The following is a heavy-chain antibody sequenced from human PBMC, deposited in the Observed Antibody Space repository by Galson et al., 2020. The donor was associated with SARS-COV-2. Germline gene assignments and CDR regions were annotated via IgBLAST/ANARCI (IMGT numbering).Heavy chain of an antibody. V-gene: IGHV4-59*01. J-gene: IGHJ5*02. CDR2: IFSSGST. CDR1: GGSTTIYD. CDR3: ARDRFGFSYGYGSA. Sequence: SETLSLTCTVSGGSTTIYDWTWIRQTPGKGLEWIGSIFSSGSTNYNASLKSRVTISRDTSKNQFSLQMSSVSAADTAIYYCARDRFGFSYGYGSAWSQGIVVTVSS. D-gene: IGHD5-18*01.